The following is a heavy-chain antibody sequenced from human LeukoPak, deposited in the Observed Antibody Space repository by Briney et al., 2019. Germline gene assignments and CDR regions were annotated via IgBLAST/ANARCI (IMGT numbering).Heavy chain of an antibody. V-gene: IGHV4-4*02. J-gene: IGHJ4*02. CDR2: VHLYGRT. Sequence: SDPLSLTCDVSGRSVTSTNWWTRFRQPPGKGLEWIGEVHLYGRTNYNLSLKIRLVMSADLPENHISLKLTSVTAADTAVYYCAREGGFYRPLDYSGQGTLVTVSS. D-gene: IGHD6-25*01. CDR1: GRSVTSTNW. CDR3: AREGGFYRPLDY.